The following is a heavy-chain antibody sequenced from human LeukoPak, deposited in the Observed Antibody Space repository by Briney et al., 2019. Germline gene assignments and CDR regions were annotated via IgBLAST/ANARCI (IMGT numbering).Heavy chain of an antibody. CDR2: ISAYTGNT. V-gene: IGHV1-18*01. D-gene: IGHD4-17*01. CDR3: ARTYDYGDYSFDY. CDR1: GYTFTNYG. J-gene: IGHJ4*02. Sequence: ASVKVSFKASGYTFTNYGISWVRQAPGQGLEWMARISAYTGNTNYAQKLQGRITMTTDTSTSTAHMELRSLRSDDTAVYYCARTYDYGDYSFDYWGQGTLVTVSS.